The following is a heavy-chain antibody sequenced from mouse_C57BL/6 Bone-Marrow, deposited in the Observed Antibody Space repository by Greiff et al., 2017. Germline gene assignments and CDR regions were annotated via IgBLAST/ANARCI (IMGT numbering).Heavy chain of an antibody. D-gene: IGHD1-1*01. CDR2: IDPEDGET. J-gene: IGHJ3*01. CDR3: TTTFAPVVATRAY. V-gene: IGHV14-1*01. Sequence: EVQLQQSGAELVRPGASVKLSCTASGFNIKDYYMYWVQQRPEQGLEWIGRIDPEDGETEYAPKFQGQVTMTADTSSNTAYLQLSSLTSEDTAVYYCTTTFAPVVATRAYWGQGTLVTVSA. CDR1: GFNIKDYY.